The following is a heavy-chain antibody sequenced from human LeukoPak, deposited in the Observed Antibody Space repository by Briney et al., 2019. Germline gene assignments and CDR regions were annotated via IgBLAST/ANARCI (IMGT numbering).Heavy chain of an antibody. CDR2: IKQDGSEK. Sequence: GGSLRLSCAASGFTFRSYAMHWVRQAPGRGLEWVANIKQDGSEKYYVDSVKGRFTISRDNAKNSLYLQMNSLRAEDTAVYYCAREEWELLRYYYYYMDVWGKGTTVTVSS. D-gene: IGHD1-26*01. CDR3: AREEWELLRYYYYYMDV. J-gene: IGHJ6*03. CDR1: GFTFRSYA. V-gene: IGHV3-7*01.